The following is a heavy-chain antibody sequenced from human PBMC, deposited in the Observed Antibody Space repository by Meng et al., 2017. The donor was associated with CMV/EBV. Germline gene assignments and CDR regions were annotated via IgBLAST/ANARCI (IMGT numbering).Heavy chain of an antibody. J-gene: IGHJ2*01. CDR1: GGTFSSYA. V-gene: IGHV1-69*12. D-gene: IGHD1-20*01. Sequence: QGQVVQSGACVKKPGSSVKVPCKASGGTFSSYAISWVRQAPGQGREWMGGIIPIFGTANYAQKFQGRVTITADESTSTAYMELSSLRSEDTAVYYCASVTGIGWWYFDLWGRGTLVTVSS. CDR2: IIPIFGTA. CDR3: ASVTGIGWWYFDL.